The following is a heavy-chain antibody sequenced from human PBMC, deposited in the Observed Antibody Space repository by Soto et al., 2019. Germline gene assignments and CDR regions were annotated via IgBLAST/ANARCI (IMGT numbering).Heavy chain of an antibody. Sequence: QVQLVQSGAEVKKPGSSVKVSCKASGGTFSSYAISWVRQAPGQGLEWMGGIIPIFGTANYAQKFQGRVTITADESTSTAYMGRSSLRSEDTAVYYCGRHVPAAGYYYGMDVWGQGTTVTGSS. J-gene: IGHJ6*02. D-gene: IGHD2-2*01. CDR3: GRHVPAAGYYYGMDV. CDR1: GGTFSSYA. CDR2: IIPIFGTA. V-gene: IGHV1-69*12.